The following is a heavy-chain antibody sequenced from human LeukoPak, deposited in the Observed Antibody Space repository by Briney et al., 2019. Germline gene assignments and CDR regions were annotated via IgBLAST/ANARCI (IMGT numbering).Heavy chain of an antibody. J-gene: IGHJ4*02. CDR2: IYYSGST. CDR3: ARGDPGGITFGGVIVIPDY. V-gene: IGHV4-59*11. CDR1: GGSFSGHY. Sequence: SETLSLTCAVYGGSFSGHYWSWIRQPPGKGLEWIGYIYYSGSTNYNPSLMSRVTISVDTSKNQFSLKLSSVTAADTAVYYCARGDPGGITFGGVIVIPDYWGQGTLVTVSS. D-gene: IGHD3-16*02.